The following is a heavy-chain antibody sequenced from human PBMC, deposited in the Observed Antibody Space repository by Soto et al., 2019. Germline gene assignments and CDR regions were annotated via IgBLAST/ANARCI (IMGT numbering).Heavy chain of an antibody. J-gene: IGHJ6*02. V-gene: IGHV4-34*01. D-gene: IGHD2-2*02. Sequence: SETLSLTCAVYGGSFSGYYWSWIRQPPGKGLEWIGEINHSGSTNYNPSLKSRVTISVDTSKNQFSLKLSSVTAADTAVYYCARANRYCSSTSCYIPHYYYYGMDVWGQGTTVTVSS. CDR2: INHSGST. CDR1: GGSFSGYY. CDR3: ARANRYCSSTSCYIPHYYYYGMDV.